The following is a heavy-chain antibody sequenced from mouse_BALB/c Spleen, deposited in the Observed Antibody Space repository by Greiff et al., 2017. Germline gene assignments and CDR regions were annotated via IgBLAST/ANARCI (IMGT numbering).Heavy chain of an antibody. CDR1: GYSITSDYA. Sequence: EVQGVESGPGLVKPSQSLSLTCTVTGYSITSDYAWNWIRQFPGNKLEWMGYISYSASTSYNPSLKSRISITRDTSKNQFFLQLNSVTTEDTATYYCARSRNGNYAMDYWGQGTSVTVSS. D-gene: IGHD2-1*01. CDR2: ISYSAST. J-gene: IGHJ4*01. V-gene: IGHV3-2*02. CDR3: ARSRNGNYAMDY.